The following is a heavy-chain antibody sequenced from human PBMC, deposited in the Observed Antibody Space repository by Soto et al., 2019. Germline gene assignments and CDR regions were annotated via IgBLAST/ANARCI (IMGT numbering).Heavy chain of an antibody. CDR3: ARVPTYYQRSVVYQPFHP. J-gene: IGHJ5*02. CDR2: IHYSGGATYSP. CDR1: GASFSSGGYY. Sequence: KPSETLSLTCTVSGASFSSGGYYWSWIRQHSGKGLEWLGYIHYSGGATYSPSYNPSLKGRLTISVDTSKSLFSLKLTSVSAADTAMYYCARVPTYYQRSVVYQPFHPWGQGTQVTVSS. V-gene: IGHV4-31*03. D-gene: IGHD2-2*01.